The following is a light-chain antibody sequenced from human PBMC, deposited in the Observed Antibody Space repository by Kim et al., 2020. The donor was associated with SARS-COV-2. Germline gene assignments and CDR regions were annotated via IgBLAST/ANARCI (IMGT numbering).Light chain of an antibody. Sequence: FSPGERATLSCRTSQSVSRYLAWYQQKRGQAPRLLIYDASNRATGIPARFSGSGSGTDFTLAISSLEPEDFAIYYCQQRSTWPWTFGQGTKVDIK. CDR3: QQRSTWPWT. CDR1: QSVSRY. V-gene: IGKV3-11*01. J-gene: IGKJ1*01. CDR2: DAS.